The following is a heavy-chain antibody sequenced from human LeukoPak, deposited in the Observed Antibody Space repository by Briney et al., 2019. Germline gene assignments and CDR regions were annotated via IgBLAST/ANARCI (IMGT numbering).Heavy chain of an antibody. D-gene: IGHD1-1*01. CDR2: ISAYNGHT. V-gene: IGHV1-18*01. Sequence: ASVKVSCKASGYTFTSYGVNWVRQAPGQGLEWMGWISAYNGHTNYAQKLQGRVTMTTDTSTSTAYMELRSLRSDDTAVYYCARDSTTGTTRWDYWGQGTLVTVSS. CDR1: GYTFTSYG. J-gene: IGHJ4*02. CDR3: ARDSTTGTTRWDY.